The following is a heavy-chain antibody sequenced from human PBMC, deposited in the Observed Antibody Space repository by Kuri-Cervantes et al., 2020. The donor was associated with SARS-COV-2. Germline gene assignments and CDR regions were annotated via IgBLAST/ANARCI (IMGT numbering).Heavy chain of an antibody. Sequence: ASVKVSCKCSGYTLTELSMHWVRQAPGKGLEWMGGFDPEEGETIYEQKFHGRVTITEDTSTDTPYMELSRLRYEDTAVYYCATGMRYDSDGWYYYGMDVWGQGTTVTVSS. CDR3: ATGMRYDSDGWYYYGMDV. D-gene: IGHD3-3*01. CDR2: FDPEEGET. J-gene: IGHJ6*02. CDR1: GYTLTELS. V-gene: IGHV1-24*01.